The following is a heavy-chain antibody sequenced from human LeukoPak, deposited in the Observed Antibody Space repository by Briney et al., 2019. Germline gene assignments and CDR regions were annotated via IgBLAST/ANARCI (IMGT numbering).Heavy chain of an antibody. CDR3: SRENGAFSPFGY. CDR1: GGSISNTNW. CDR2: ISLTGLT. D-gene: IGHD2-8*01. J-gene: IGHJ4*02. V-gene: IGHV4/OR15-8*02. Sequence: TLSLTWGVSGGSISNTNWWSWVRQPPGQGLEWIGEISLTGLTHYNPSLESRVTVSLAKSKTQISLHLTSVPAADTAVYYCSRENGAFSPFGYWGQGTLVTVLS.